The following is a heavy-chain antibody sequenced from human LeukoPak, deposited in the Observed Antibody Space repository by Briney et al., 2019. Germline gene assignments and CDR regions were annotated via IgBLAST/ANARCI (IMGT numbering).Heavy chain of an antibody. V-gene: IGHV3-30-3*01. D-gene: IGHD3-16*01. CDR1: GFIFRSYA. CDR2: ISADGNEQ. CDR3: AREAPYGGGCCVFDI. J-gene: IGHJ3*02. Sequence: GRSLRLSCVDSGFIFRSYALHWLRQAPGKGLEWVAVISADGNEQYYADSVKGRFTMSRDNSKNTLFLQMTSLRTDDTAVYFCAREAPYGGGCCVFDIWGRGTTVIV.